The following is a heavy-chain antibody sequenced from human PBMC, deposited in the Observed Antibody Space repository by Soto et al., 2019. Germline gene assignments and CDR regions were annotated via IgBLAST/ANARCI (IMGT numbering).Heavy chain of an antibody. V-gene: IGHV4-34*01. CDR3: ARRSAGIYYYYGMDV. J-gene: IGHJ6*02. Sequence: SETLSLTCALYGGSFSVSYGGWSRKPQGKGLEGIGEINHSGSTNYNPSLKSGVTISVDTSKNQFSLKLSSVTAADTAVYYCARRSAGIYYYYGMDVWGQGTTVTVSS. D-gene: IGHD1-1*01. CDR2: INHSGST. CDR1: GGSFSVSY.